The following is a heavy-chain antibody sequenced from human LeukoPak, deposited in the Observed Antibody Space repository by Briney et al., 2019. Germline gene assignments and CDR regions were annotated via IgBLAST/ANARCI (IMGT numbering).Heavy chain of an antibody. J-gene: IGHJ4*02. CDR2: VHPDDSDT. V-gene: IGHV5-51*01. D-gene: IGHD1-1*01. Sequence: GESLQISCKGSGYSFTYYWIVWVRQMPGKGLEWMGIVHPDDSDTKYRPSFQGQVTMSADKSISTAYLQWSSLRASDTAMYYCARLVQRELYYFDYWGQGTLVTVSS. CDR3: ARLVQRELYYFDY. CDR1: GYSFTYYW.